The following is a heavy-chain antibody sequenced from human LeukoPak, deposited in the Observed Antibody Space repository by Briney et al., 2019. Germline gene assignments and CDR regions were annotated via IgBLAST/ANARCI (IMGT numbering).Heavy chain of an antibody. CDR1: GFTFGSSP. J-gene: IGHJ4*02. CDR3: GEGLLGRLFFFDF. Sequence: GGSLRLSCAASGFTFGSSPMSWVRQAPGKGPEWVTTFSRNGHDTYYADSVKGRFTIFRDNSKNILYLQMNSLSAKDSAVYYWGEGLLGRLFFFDFWGQGTLVTVSS. D-gene: IGHD5-18*01. CDR2: FSRNGHDT. V-gene: IGHV3-23*01.